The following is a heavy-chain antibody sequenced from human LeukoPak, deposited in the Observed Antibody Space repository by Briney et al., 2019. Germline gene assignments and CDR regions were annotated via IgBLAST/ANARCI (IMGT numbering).Heavy chain of an antibody. CDR2: IYHSGST. D-gene: IGHD2-2*01. V-gene: IGHV4-4*02. J-gene: IGHJ4*02. CDR1: GGSISSSNW. CDR3: ARGREYCSSTSCYDLDY. Sequence: SETLSLTCAVSGGSISSSNWWSWVRQPPGKGLEWIGEIYHSGSTNYNPSLKSRVTISVDKSKNQFSLKLSSVTAADTAVYYCARGREYCSSTSCYDLDYWGQGTLVTVSS.